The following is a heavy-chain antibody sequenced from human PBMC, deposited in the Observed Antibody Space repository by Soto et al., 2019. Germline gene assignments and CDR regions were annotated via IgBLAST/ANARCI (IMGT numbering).Heavy chain of an antibody. J-gene: IGHJ4*02. Sequence: SVKVSCKASGGTFSSYAISWVRQAPGQGLEWMGGIIPIFGTANYAQKFQGRVTITADESTSTAYMELSSLRSEDTAVYYCARVIGMNYYDSSGQLDYWGQGTLVTVSS. CDR3: ARVIGMNYYDSSGQLDY. V-gene: IGHV1-69*13. CDR1: GGTFSSYA. D-gene: IGHD3-22*01. CDR2: IIPIFGTA.